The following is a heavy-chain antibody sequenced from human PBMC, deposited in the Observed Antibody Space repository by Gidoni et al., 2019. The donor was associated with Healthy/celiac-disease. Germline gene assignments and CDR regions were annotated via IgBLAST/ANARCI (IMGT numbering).Heavy chain of an antibody. D-gene: IGHD3-10*01. J-gene: IGHJ5*02. Sequence: QVQLVQSGAEVKKPGASVKVSCKASGYTFTSYAMHWVRQAPGQRLEWMGWINAGNGNTKYSQKFQGRVTITRDTSASTAYMELSSLRSEDTAVYYCARDGSGSFGVWSWFDPWGQGTLVTVSS. CDR1: GYTFTSYA. V-gene: IGHV1-3*01. CDR3: ARDGSGSFGVWSWFDP. CDR2: INAGNGNT.